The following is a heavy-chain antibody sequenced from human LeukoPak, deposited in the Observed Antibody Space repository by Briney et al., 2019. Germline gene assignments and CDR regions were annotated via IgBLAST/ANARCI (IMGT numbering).Heavy chain of an antibody. D-gene: IGHD3-22*01. CDR3: AKDQDYYDSSGYYYFDY. J-gene: IGHJ4*02. CDR2: ISYDGSNK. Sequence: GGSLRLSCAASGFTFSSYAMHWVRQAPGKGLEWVAVISYDGSNKYYADSVKGRFTISRDNSKNTLYLQMNSLRAEDTAVYYCAKDQDYYDSSGYYYFDYWGQGTLVTVSS. V-gene: IGHV3-30*04. CDR1: GFTFSSYA.